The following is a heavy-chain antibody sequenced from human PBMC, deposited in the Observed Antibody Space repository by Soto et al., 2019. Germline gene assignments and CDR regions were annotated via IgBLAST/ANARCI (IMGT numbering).Heavy chain of an antibody. Sequence: QVQLQESGPGLVKPSQTLSLTCTVSGGSISSDGSYWNWIRQHPGKGLEWIGCLFYSGSTYYNPSLKSRVTISVDTSKNQFSLKLSSVTAADTAVYYCARGLAAAGLFGFGPWGQGTLVTVSS. CDR2: LFYSGST. V-gene: IGHV4-31*03. CDR1: GGSISSDGSY. J-gene: IGHJ5*02. CDR3: ARGLAAAGLFGFGP. D-gene: IGHD6-13*01.